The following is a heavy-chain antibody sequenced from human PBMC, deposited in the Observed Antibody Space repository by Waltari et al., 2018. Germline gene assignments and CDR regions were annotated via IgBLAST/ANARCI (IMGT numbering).Heavy chain of an antibody. Sequence: QVQLQQWGAGLLRPSETLSLTCAVYGGSLSGSLWTWIRQPPGKGPEWIGEIHYSGSAKYNPSLKSRVTISVDTSKNEFSLKLSSVTAADTAVYYCAREVNTAFNWFDPWGQGTPVTVSS. CDR3: AREVNTAFNWFDP. D-gene: IGHD4-17*01. CDR1: GGSLSGSL. J-gene: IGHJ5*02. CDR2: IHYSGSA. V-gene: IGHV4-34*01.